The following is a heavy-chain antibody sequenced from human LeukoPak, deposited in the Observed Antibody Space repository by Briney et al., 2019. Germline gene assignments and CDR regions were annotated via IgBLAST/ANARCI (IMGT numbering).Heavy chain of an antibody. J-gene: IGHJ4*02. V-gene: IGHV1-18*04. D-gene: IGHD6-13*01. CDR2: NSGYNGNT. Sequence: GASVRISCKTSGYNFYNYAVTWVRQAPGQGLEWMGWNSGYNGNTDYALKFQGRVTMTADASTTTFYVELRSLTSDDTAVYYCARDGATAGQFDYWGQGTLVTVPS. CDR3: ARDGATAGQFDY. CDR1: GYNFYNYA.